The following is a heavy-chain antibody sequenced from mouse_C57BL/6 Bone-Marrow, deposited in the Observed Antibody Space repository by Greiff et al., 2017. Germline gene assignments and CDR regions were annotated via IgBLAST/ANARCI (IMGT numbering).Heavy chain of an antibody. D-gene: IGHD1-1*01. Sequence: QVQLKESGPGLVAPSQSLSITCTVSGFSLTSYGVHWVRQPPGKGLEWLVVIWSDGSTTYNSALKSRLSISKDNSKSHVFLKMNSLQTDDTAMYYCARHDYYGSSYAMDYWGQGTSVTVSA. CDR2: IWSDGST. V-gene: IGHV2-6-1*01. CDR1: GFSLTSYG. CDR3: ARHDYYGSSYAMDY. J-gene: IGHJ4*01.